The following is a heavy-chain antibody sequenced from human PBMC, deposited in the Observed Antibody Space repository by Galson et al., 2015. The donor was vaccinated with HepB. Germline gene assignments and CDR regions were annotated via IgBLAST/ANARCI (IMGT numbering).Heavy chain of an antibody. D-gene: IGHD3-22*01. Sequence: SLRLSCAASGFTFSSYGMHWVRQAPGKGLEWVAVIWYDGSNKYYADSVKGRFTISRDNSKNTLYLQMNSLRAEDTAVYYCARDIEGENYYDSSGDWFDPWGQGTLVTVSS. CDR3: ARDIEGENYYDSSGDWFDP. CDR1: GFTFSSYG. J-gene: IGHJ5*02. V-gene: IGHV3-33*01. CDR2: IWYDGSNK.